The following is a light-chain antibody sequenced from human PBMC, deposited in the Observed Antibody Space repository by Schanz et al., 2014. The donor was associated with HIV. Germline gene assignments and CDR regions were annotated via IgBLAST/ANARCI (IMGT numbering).Light chain of an antibody. J-gene: IGLJ3*02. Sequence: QSLLTQPPSVSAAPGQRVTISCSGGALNVGNNYVSWYQHLPGTAPKLLIYDSYERPSEIPDRFSGSKSGTSASLAITGLQSEDEAAYYCQSYDSGLSGSVFGGGTKLTVL. CDR3: QSYDSGLSGSV. V-gene: IGLV1-51*01. CDR1: ALNVGNNY. CDR2: DSY.